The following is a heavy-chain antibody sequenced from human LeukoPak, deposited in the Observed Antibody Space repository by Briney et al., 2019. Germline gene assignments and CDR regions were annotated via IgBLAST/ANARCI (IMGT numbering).Heavy chain of an antibody. V-gene: IGHV3-23*01. Sequence: GGSLRLSCAGSGFTFTTAGISWVRQAPGKGLEWVSGFRASGDTTYYADSVKGRFTISRDNAKNSLYLQMNSLRAEDTAVYYCARVKRDYDILTGYYDDAFDIWGQGTMVTVSS. CDR2: FRASGDTT. J-gene: IGHJ3*02. CDR1: GFTFTTAG. CDR3: ARVKRDYDILTGYYDDAFDI. D-gene: IGHD3-9*01.